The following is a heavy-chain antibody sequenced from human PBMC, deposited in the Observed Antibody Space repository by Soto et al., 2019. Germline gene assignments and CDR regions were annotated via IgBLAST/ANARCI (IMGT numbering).Heavy chain of an antibody. CDR2: IIPIFGTA. J-gene: IGHJ4*02. D-gene: IGHD5-18*01. V-gene: IGHV1-69*01. CDR1: GGTFSSYA. Sequence: QVQLVQSGAEVKKPGSSVKVSCKASGGTFSSYAISWVRQAPGRGLEWMGGIIPIFGTANYAQKFQGRVTITADESTSTAYMELSRLRSEDTVVYYCASDGDTAMAPFAYWGQGPLVSVSS. CDR3: ASDGDTAMAPFAY.